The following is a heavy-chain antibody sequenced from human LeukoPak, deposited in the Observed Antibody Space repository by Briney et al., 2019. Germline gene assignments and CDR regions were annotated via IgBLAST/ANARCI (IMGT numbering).Heavy chain of an antibody. J-gene: IGHJ3*02. V-gene: IGHV1-2*02. D-gene: IGHD3-22*01. Sequence: ASVKVSCKASGYTFTGYYMHWVRQAPGQRLEWMGWINPNSGGTNYAQKFQGRVTMTRDTSISTAYMQLSRLRSDDTAVYYCAKIPVKYYYDSSGLDAFDIWGQGTMVTVSS. CDR1: GYTFTGYY. CDR2: INPNSGGT. CDR3: AKIPVKYYYDSSGLDAFDI.